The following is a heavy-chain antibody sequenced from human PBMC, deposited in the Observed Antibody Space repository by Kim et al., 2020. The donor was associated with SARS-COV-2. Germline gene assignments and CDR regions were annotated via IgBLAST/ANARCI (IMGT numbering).Heavy chain of an antibody. J-gene: IGHJ6*02. V-gene: IGHV4-61*01. D-gene: IGHD2-15*01. CDR1: GGSVSSGSYY. CDR2: IYYSGST. CDR3: ARDIGYGGNPPYYYYYGMDV. Sequence: SETLSLTCTVSGGSVSSGSYYWSWIRQPPGKGLEWIGYIYYSGSTNYNPSLKSRVTISVDTSKNQFSLKLSSVTAADTAVYYCARDIGYGGNPPYYYYYGMDVWGQGTTVTVSS.